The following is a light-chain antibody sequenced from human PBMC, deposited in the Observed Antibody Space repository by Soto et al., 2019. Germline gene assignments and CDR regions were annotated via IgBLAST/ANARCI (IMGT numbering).Light chain of an antibody. J-gene: IGLJ3*02. CDR3: CSYAGSYTWV. Sequence: QSALTQPRSVSGSPGQSVTISCTGTSSDVGGYNYVSWYQQHPGKAPKLMIYDVSNRPSGIPDRFSGSKSGNTASLTISGLQGEEEADYYCCSYAGSYTWVFGGGTKLTVL. CDR2: DVS. CDR1: SSDVGGYNY. V-gene: IGLV2-11*01.